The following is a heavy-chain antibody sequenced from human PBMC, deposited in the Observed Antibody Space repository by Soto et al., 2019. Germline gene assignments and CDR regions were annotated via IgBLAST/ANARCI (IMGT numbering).Heavy chain of an antibody. CDR2: IVVGSGNT. Sequence: ASVKVSCKASGFTFTSSAVHWVRQARGQRLEWIGWIVVGSGNTNYAQKFQERVTITRDMSTSTAYMELSSLRSEDTAVYYCAAVYYYDSSGIDYWGQGTLVTVSS. CDR1: GFTFTSSA. V-gene: IGHV1-58*01. J-gene: IGHJ4*02. D-gene: IGHD3-22*01. CDR3: AAVYYYDSSGIDY.